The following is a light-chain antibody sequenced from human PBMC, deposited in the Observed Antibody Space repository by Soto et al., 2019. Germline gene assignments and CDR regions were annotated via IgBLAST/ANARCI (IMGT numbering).Light chain of an antibody. J-gene: IGKJ1*01. CDR1: QSISVS. Sequence: IHMTDSPSTLSASVVYTVTMTCRASQSISVSLAWYQQKPGKAPNLLIYDASTLQGGVPSRFSGSGSGTEFTLTVTSLQPEDFATYFCQQYDKYSTFGHGTKV. V-gene: IGKV1-5*01. CDR2: DAS. CDR3: QQYDKYST.